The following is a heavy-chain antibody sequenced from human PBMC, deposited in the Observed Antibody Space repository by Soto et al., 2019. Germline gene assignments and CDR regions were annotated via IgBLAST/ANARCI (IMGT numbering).Heavy chain of an antibody. J-gene: IGHJ4*02. CDR1: GFTFSSSA. V-gene: IGHV1-58*01. CDR2: VDVGSAKA. CDR3: AADVGRSIDGLARH. D-gene: IGHD1-26*01. Sequence: QMQLVQSGPEVKKPGTSVKVSCKTSGFTFSSSAVHWVRQARGHRLQLIGWVDVGSAKANYEQMLQERVTIARDMSTSTANMELSSLRPKDTAVYYCAADVGRSIDGLARHWGPGTLVTVSS.